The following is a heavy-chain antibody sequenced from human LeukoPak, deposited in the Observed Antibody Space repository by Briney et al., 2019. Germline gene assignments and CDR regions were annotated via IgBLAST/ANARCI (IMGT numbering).Heavy chain of an antibody. J-gene: IGHJ4*02. Sequence: PSETLSLTCTVSGGSIYSYCWSWIRQPPGKGLEWIGYMCYSGSTNYNSSLKSRVTISLDTSKNQFSLKVSSVTAADTAVYYCAIGGSYYGYWGQGTLVTVSS. CDR2: MCYSGST. D-gene: IGHD1-26*01. CDR3: AIGGSYYGY. CDR1: GGSIYSYC. V-gene: IGHV4-59*01.